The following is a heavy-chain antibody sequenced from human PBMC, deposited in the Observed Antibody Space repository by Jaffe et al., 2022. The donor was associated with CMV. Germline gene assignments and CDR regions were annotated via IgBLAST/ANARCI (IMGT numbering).Heavy chain of an antibody. Sequence: QVQLQESGPGLVKPSGTLSLTCAVSGGSISSSNWWSWVRQPPGKGLEWIGEIYHSGSTNYNPSLKSRVTISVDKSKNQFSLKLSSVTAADTAVYYCARRTAYYYDSSGYDIPMGYYYYYYMDVWGKGTTVTVSS. CDR1: GGSISSSNW. V-gene: IGHV4-4*02. J-gene: IGHJ6*03. CDR2: IYHSGST. CDR3: ARRTAYYYDSSGYDIPMGYYYYYYMDV. D-gene: IGHD3-22*01.